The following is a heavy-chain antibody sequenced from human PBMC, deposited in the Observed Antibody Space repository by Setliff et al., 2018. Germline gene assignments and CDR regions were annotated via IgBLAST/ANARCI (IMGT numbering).Heavy chain of an antibody. CDR1: GASISSYY. D-gene: IGHD4-17*01. CDR3: AKHMTPVANYFNRYMDV. V-gene: IGHV4-59*08. J-gene: IGHJ6*03. Sequence: SETLSLTCNVSGASISSYYWSWIRQPPGKGLEWIGYFFNSGDTDCNPSLKSRVTISVDTSKNQFSLRLTSGTAADTAVYYCAKHMTPVANYFNRYMDVWGKGT. CDR2: FFNSGDT.